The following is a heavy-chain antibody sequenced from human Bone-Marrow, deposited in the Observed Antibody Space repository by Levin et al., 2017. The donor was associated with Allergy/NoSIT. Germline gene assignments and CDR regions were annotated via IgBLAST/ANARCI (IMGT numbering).Heavy chain of an antibody. J-gene: IGHJ4*02. D-gene: IGHD1-26*01. CDR3: AREFRSGDPFDS. Sequence: GSLRLSCAVSGSSISSGYYWGWIRQPPGKGLDWIATISHSGSTFYSPSLKSRVTISVDTSKNQFSLELSSVTAADTAVYYCAREFRSGDPFDSWGQGTLVTVSS. CDR2: ISHSGST. CDR1: GSSISSGYY. V-gene: IGHV4-38-2*02.